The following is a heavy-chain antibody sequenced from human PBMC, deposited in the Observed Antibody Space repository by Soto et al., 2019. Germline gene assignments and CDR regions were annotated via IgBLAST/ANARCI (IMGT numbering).Heavy chain of an antibody. CDR2: ISFAGNNK. J-gene: IGHJ4*02. V-gene: IGHV3-30*04. CDR3: ARDRQKALVVVAATGGFDY. D-gene: IGHD2-15*01. Sequence: QVQLVESGGGVVQPGRSLRLSCAVSGFTFSSYSMHWVRQDPDMGLEWVAFISFAGNNKYYADSVKGRFTISRDNSNNMVYLEMNSLRPDDTAVYYCARDRQKALVVVAATGGFDYWDQGTPVTVSS. CDR1: GFTFSSYS.